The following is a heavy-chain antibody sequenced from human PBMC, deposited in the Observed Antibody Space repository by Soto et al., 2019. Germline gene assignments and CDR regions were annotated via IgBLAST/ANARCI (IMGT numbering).Heavy chain of an antibody. Sequence: QVQLVESGGGVVQPGRSLRLSCAASGFTFSRHTMHWVRQAPGKGLEWVAAISDDGSNTYYADSVKGRFTISRDNSKNSLYLQMNSVSSEDTAVHHCARAVYYDFWSGFNAHTYYFDDWGQGTLVTVSS. D-gene: IGHD3-3*01. V-gene: IGHV3-30-3*01. J-gene: IGHJ4*02. CDR2: ISDDGSNT. CDR3: ARAVYYDFWSGFNAHTYYFDD. CDR1: GFTFSRHT.